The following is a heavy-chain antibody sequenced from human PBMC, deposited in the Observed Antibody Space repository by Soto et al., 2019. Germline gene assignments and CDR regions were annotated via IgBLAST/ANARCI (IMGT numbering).Heavy chain of an antibody. Sequence: SETLSLTCAFYCGSFIAYYWSWIRKPPGKGLQWIGEINHSGSGSTNYNPSLKSRVTISVDTSKNQFSLKLSSVTAADTAMYYCARDGYCSSISCSTRPFDSWGQGTLVTVSS. CDR1: CGSFIAYY. V-gene: IGHV4-34*01. CDR2: INHSGSGST. J-gene: IGHJ4*02. D-gene: IGHD2-2*02. CDR3: ARDGYCSSISCSTRPFDS.